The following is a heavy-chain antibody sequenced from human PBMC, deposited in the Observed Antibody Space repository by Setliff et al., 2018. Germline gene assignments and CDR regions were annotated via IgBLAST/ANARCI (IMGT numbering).Heavy chain of an antibody. D-gene: IGHD5-12*01. J-gene: IGHJ4*02. CDR1: GYSFTSHW. Sequence: GESLKISCEGSGYSFTSHWIGWVRQMPGKGLEWMGIIYPSNSNIKYSPSFEAQITFSVDKSITTAYLQWSSLKASDTAIYYCARHRVGNSGYAIPILDFWGQGALVTVSS. CDR3: ARHRVGNSGYAIPILDF. V-gene: IGHV5-51*01. CDR2: IYPSNSNI.